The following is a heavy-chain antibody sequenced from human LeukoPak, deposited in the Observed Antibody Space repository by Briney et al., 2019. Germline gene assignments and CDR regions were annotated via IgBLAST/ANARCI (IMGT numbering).Heavy chain of an antibody. CDR3: ARVGYASYYYYGMDV. CDR2: ISSNGGST. D-gene: IGHD2-2*01. CDR1: GVTFSSDA. V-gene: IGHV3-64*01. Sequence: PGGSLRLSCAASGVTFSSDAMHWVRHAPGEGLGSGSVISSNGGSTYYANSVKGRFTVSRDNSKNTLYLQMGSLSAEDMAVYYCARVGYASYYYYGMDVWGQGTTVTVSS. J-gene: IGHJ6*02.